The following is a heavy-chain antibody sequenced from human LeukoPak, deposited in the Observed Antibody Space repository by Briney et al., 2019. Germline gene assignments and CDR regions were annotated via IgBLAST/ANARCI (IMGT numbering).Heavy chain of an antibody. CDR1: GFTFSSYA. J-gene: IGHJ6*02. CDR3: AKLIAESQTEPNYYYYGMDV. V-gene: IGHV3-23*01. CDR2: ISGSGGST. Sequence: QPGGSLRLSCAASGFTFSSYAMSWVRQAPGKGLEWVSAISGSGGSTYYADSVKGRFTISRDNSKNTLYLQMNSLRAEDTAVYYCAKLIAESQTEPNYYYYGMDVWGQGTTVTVSS. D-gene: IGHD6-13*01.